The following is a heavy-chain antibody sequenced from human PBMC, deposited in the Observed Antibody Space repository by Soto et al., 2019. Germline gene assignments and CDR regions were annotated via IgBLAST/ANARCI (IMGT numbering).Heavy chain of an antibody. CDR3: ARHWGYCSSTPCYTFAY. J-gene: IGHJ4*02. V-gene: IGHV4-59*08. CDR1: GGSISSYY. Sequence: SSETLSLTCTVSGGSISSYYWIWIRQPPGKGLEWIGYIYYSGSTNYNPSLKSRVTISVDTSKNQFSLKLSSVTAADTAVYYCARHWGYCSSTPCYTFAYWVQGTLVTVSS. D-gene: IGHD2-2*02. CDR2: IYYSGST.